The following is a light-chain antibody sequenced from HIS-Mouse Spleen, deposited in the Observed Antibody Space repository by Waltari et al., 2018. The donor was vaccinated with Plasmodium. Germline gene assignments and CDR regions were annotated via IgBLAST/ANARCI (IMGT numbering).Light chain of an antibody. J-gene: IGKJ3*01. CDR1: QSVSSN. CDR3: QQYNNWSFT. V-gene: IGKV3-15*01. Sequence: EIVMTQSPATLSASPGERAPLSCRASQSVSSNLAWYQQKPGQAPRLLIYGASTRATGIPARFSGSGSGTEFTLTISSLQSEDFAVYYCQQYNNWSFTFGPGTKVDIK. CDR2: GAS.